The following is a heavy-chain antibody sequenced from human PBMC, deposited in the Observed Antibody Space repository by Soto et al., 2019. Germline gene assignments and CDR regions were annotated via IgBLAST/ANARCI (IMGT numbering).Heavy chain of an antibody. D-gene: IGHD2-15*01. V-gene: IGHV1-69*04. CDR2: IIPILGIA. CDR3: ARDGPNCSGGSCYLN. J-gene: IGHJ4*02. Sequence: SVKVSCKASGGTFSSYTISWVRQAPGQGLEWMGRIIPILGIANYAQKFQGRVTITADKSTSTAYMELSSLRSEDTAVYYCARDGPNCSGGSCYLNWGQGTLVTVSS. CDR1: GGTFSSYT.